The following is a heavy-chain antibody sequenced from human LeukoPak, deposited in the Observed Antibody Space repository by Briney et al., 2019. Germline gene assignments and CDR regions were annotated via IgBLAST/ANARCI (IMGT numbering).Heavy chain of an antibody. J-gene: IGHJ3*02. CDR2: IIPIFGTA. CDR1: GGTFSSYA. CDR3: ARDKATAGPAIAFDI. D-gene: IGHD6-13*01. Sequence: SVKVSCKASGGTFSSYAISWVRQAPGQGLEWMGGIIPIFGTANYAQKFQGRVTITADESTSTAYMELSSLRSEDKAVYYCARDKATAGPAIAFDIWGQGTMVTVSS. V-gene: IGHV1-69*13.